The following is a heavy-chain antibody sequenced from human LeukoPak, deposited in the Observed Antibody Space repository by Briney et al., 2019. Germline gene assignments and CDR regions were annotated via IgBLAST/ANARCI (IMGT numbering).Heavy chain of an antibody. J-gene: IGHJ4*02. CDR2: ISGKNGDT. CDR1: GYSFTTFG. CDR3: ARAGATVTRHFDY. D-gene: IGHD4-17*01. Sequence: GASVKVSCKTSGYSFTTFGMTWVRQAPGQGLEWMGWISGKNGDTKSTQKLQGRVTMTTDTSTSTAYMELKSLTSDDTAVYYCARAGATVTRHFDYWAQGTLVTVSS. V-gene: IGHV1-18*01.